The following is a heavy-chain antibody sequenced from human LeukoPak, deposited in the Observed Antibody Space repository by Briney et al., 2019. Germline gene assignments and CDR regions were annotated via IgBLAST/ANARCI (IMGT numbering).Heavy chain of an antibody. Sequence: ASVKVSCKASGYTFTGYYMHWVRQAPGQGLEWMGRINPNSGGTNYAQKFQGRVTMTRDTSISTAYMELSRLRSDDTAVYYCARVRYSSGWSYFDYRGQGTLVTVSS. V-gene: IGHV1-2*06. CDR2: INPNSGGT. D-gene: IGHD6-19*01. CDR1: GYTFTGYY. CDR3: ARVRYSSGWSYFDY. J-gene: IGHJ4*02.